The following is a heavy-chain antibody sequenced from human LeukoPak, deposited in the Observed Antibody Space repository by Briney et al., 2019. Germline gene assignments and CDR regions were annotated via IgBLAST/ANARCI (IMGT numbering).Heavy chain of an antibody. D-gene: IGHD6-19*01. Sequence: SETLSLTCTVSGGSISSSSYYWGWIRQPPGKGLEWIGSIYYSGSTYYNPSLKSRVTISVDTSKNLFSLKLSSVTAADTAVYYCARSWPYMSSPGAFDIWGQGTMVTVSS. CDR1: GGSISSSSYY. J-gene: IGHJ3*02. CDR3: ARSWPYMSSPGAFDI. V-gene: IGHV4-39*01. CDR2: IYYSGST.